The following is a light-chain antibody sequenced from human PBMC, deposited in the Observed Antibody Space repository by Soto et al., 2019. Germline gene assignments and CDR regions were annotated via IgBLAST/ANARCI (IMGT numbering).Light chain of an antibody. Sequence: DIVMTQSPLSLSVTPGQAASISCKSGHSLLHRNGKTYLFWYLQKPGQPPQLLMYEVSNRFSGVPDRFSGSGSGTDFTLKISRVEAEDVGVFYCMQSLQLPLTFGQGTKVEIK. J-gene: IGKJ1*01. CDR3: MQSLQLPLT. CDR1: HSLLHRNGKTY. V-gene: IGKV2D-29*01. CDR2: EVS.